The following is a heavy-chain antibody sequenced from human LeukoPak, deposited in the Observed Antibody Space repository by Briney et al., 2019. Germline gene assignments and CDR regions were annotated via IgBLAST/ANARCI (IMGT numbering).Heavy chain of an antibody. Sequence: PSETLSLTCTVSGGSISSYYWSWIRQPPGKGLEWIGYIYYSGSTNYNPSHKSRVTISVDTSKNQFSLKLSSVTAADTAVYYCARSGYDPYYFDYWGQGTLVTVSS. CDR1: GGSISSYY. V-gene: IGHV4-59*01. D-gene: IGHD5-12*01. CDR2: IYYSGST. J-gene: IGHJ4*02. CDR3: ARSGYDPYYFDY.